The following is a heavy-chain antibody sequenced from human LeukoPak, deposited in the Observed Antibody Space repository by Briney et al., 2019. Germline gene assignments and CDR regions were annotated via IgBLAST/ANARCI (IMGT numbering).Heavy chain of an antibody. Sequence: SQTLSLTCTVSGGSISSGTYYWTWIRQPAGKGLEWIGHIYTSGSTSYNPSLKSRVTISVDTSKNQFSLKLSSVTAADTAMYYCASVYCSSTSCYNGNYAFDIWGQGTMVTVSS. J-gene: IGHJ3*02. V-gene: IGHV4-61*09. CDR1: GGSISSGTYY. D-gene: IGHD2-2*02. CDR3: ASVYCSSTSCYNGNYAFDI. CDR2: IYTSGST.